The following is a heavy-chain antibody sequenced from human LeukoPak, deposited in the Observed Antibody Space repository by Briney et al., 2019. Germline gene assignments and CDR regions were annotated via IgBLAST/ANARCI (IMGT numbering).Heavy chain of an antibody. CDR2: ISNNGGST. CDR3: ARTSIAAREADY. J-gene: IGHJ4*02. D-gene: IGHD6-6*01. CDR1: GFTFSSYA. V-gene: IGHV3-64*01. Sequence: PGGSLRLSCSASGFTFSSYAMHWVRQAPGKGLEYVSAISNNGGSTYYAKSVKGRFTISRDNSKNTLYLRMGSLRAEDMAVHYCARTSIAAREADYWGQGTLVTVSS.